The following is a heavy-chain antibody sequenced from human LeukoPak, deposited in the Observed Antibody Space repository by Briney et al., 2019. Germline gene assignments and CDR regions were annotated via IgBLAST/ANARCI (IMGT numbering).Heavy chain of an antibody. D-gene: IGHD2-8*02. CDR3: ARESSSGGFDL. V-gene: IGHV3-74*01. CDR1: GFAFSRYW. Sequence: GGSLRLSCAASGFAFSRYWMHWVRQAPGKGLVWVSRIHIDGSITNYADSVKGRFTISRDNAKNSLYLQTNILTADDTAVYYCARESSSGGFDLWGQGTMVTVYS. CDR2: IHIDGSIT. J-gene: IGHJ3*01.